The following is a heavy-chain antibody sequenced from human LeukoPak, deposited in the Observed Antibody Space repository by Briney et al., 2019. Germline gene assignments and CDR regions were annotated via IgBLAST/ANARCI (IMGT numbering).Heavy chain of an antibody. CDR1: GYTFTNYY. V-gene: IGHV1-46*01. J-gene: IGHJ5*02. D-gene: IGHD4-17*01. CDR2: INPSGGIT. CDR3: ARDYGAQNGFDP. Sequence: ASVKVSCKASGYTFTNYYMHWVRQAPGQGLEWMGIINPSGGITNYAQKFQGRVTMTRDISTSTVYMELSSLRSEDAAVYYCARDYGAQNGFDPWGQGTLVTVSS.